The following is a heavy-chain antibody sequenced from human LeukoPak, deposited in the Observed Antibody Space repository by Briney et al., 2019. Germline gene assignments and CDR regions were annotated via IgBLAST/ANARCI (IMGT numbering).Heavy chain of an antibody. J-gene: IGHJ3*02. CDR3: ARGRFLDAFDI. V-gene: IGHV4-59*01. CDR2: IYYSGST. D-gene: IGHD3-3*01. CDR1: GGSISSYY. Sequence: SETPSLTCTVSGGSISSYYWSWIRQPPGKELEWIGYIYYSGSTKYKPSLKSRVTISVDTSKNQFSLKLSSVTAADTAVYYCARGRFLDAFDIWGQGTMVTVSS.